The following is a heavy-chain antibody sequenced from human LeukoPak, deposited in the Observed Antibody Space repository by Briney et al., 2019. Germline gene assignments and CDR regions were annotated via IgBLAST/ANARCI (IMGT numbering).Heavy chain of an antibody. D-gene: IGHD6-19*01. V-gene: IGHV3-30-3*01. Sequence: PGRSLRLSCAASGFSFSSHAMHWVRQAPGKGLEWVAVISYDGSNKYYTDSVKGRVTISRDHSKNTLNLQMNSLRAEDTALYYCARESLSGWYDQWGQGTLVTVSS. CDR2: ISYDGSNK. CDR3: ARESLSGWYDQ. CDR1: GFSFSSHA. J-gene: IGHJ5*02.